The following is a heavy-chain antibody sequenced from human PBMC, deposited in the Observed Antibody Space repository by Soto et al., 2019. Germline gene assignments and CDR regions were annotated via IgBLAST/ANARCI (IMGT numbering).Heavy chain of an antibody. V-gene: IGHV3-33*01. Sequence: PGGSLRLSCAASGFTFSSYGMHWVRQAPGKGLEWVAVIWYDGSNKYYADSVKGRFTISRDNSKNTLYLQMNSLRAEDTAVYYCAREGDGYNSYYYYYGMDVWGQGTTVTVSS. CDR1: GFTFSSYG. D-gene: IGHD5-12*01. CDR2: IWYDGSNK. CDR3: AREGDGYNSYYYYYGMDV. J-gene: IGHJ6*02.